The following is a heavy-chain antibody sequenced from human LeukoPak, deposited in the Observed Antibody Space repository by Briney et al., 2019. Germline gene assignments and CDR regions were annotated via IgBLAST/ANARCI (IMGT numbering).Heavy chain of an antibody. CDR2: INHSGST. J-gene: IGHJ4*02. CDR1: GGSISSGTYY. V-gene: IGHV4-39*07. Sequence: SETLSLTCTVSGGSISSGTYYWAWIRQPPGKGLEWIGEINHSGSTNYNPSLKSRVTISVDTSKNQFSLKLSSVTAADTAVYYCASHDYGDQNYWGQGTLVTVSS. CDR3: ASHDYGDQNY. D-gene: IGHD4-17*01.